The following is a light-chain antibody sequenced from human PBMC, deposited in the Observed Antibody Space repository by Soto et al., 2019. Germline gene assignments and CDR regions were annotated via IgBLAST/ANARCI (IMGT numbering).Light chain of an antibody. J-gene: IGKJ1*01. CDR2: AAS. CDR3: QKYNSAHWT. Sequence: DIQMTQSPSSLSASVGDRVTITCRASQGISNYLAWYQQKPGKVPKLLIYAASTLQSGVTSRFSGSGSGTDFTLTISSLQPEDVATYYSQKYNSAHWTFGQGTKVEIK. V-gene: IGKV1-27*01. CDR1: QGISNY.